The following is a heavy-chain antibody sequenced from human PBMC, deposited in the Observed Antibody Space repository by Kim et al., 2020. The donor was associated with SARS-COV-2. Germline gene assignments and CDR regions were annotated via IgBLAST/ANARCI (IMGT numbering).Heavy chain of an antibody. Sequence: GGSLRLSCAASGFSFRNYEMNWVRQAPGKGLEWVSYISSTGSTIYFPDSVKGRFTISRDNARDSLYLQMNSVRVEDTAVYYCAREFRESFRTYSYAMDVWGQGTTVTVSS. V-gene: IGHV3-48*03. CDR1: GFSFRNYE. CDR2: ISSTGSTI. J-gene: IGHJ6*02. CDR3: AREFRESFRTYSYAMDV. D-gene: IGHD3-10*01.